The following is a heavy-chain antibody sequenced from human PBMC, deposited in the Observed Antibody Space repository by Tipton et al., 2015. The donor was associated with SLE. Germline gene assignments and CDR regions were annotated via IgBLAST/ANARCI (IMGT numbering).Heavy chain of an antibody. J-gene: IGHJ3*02. CDR2: ISYDGSNK. D-gene: IGHD4-23*01. CDR1: GFTFSTYA. CDR3: AAELLDAFDI. Sequence: SLRLSCAASGFTFSTYAMHWVRQAPGKGLEWVAVISYDGSNKYYADSVKGRFTISRDNSKNTLYLQMNSLRPEDTAVYYCAAELLDAFDIWGQGTVVTVSS. V-gene: IGHV3-30*04.